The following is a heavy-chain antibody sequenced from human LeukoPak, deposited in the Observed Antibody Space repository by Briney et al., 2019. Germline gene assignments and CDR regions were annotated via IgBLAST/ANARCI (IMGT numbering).Heavy chain of an antibody. CDR1: GSSINSGYY. CDR3: ARLPGASRPRYYFDY. D-gene: IGHD6-6*01. Sequence: PSETLSLTCIVSGSSINSGYYWGWIRQPPGKGLEWIGTISDRGSTYNNPSLKSRVTISVDPSKNQLSLKLTSVTAADTAVYYCARLPGASRPRYYFDYWGQGTLVTVSS. CDR2: ISDRGST. V-gene: IGHV4-38-2*02. J-gene: IGHJ4*02.